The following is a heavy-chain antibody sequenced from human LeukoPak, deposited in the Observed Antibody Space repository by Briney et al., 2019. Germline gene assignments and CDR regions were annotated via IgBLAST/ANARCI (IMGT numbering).Heavy chain of an antibody. J-gene: IGHJ6*03. CDR1: GGSFSGYY. CDR2: NNHSGST. D-gene: IGHD1-14*01. CDR3: ARVHRRRSPGLSYYYYMDV. V-gene: IGHV4-34*01. Sequence: PSETLSLTCAVYGGSFSGYYWSWIRQPPRKGLEWIGENNHSGSTNYNPSLKSRVTISVDTSKNQFSLKLSSVTAADTAVYYCARVHRRRSPGLSYYYYMDVWGKGTTVTVSS.